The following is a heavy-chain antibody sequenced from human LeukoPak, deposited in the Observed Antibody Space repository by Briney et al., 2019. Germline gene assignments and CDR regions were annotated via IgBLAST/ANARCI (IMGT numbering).Heavy chain of an antibody. CDR1: GGTFSSYA. D-gene: IGHD3-10*01. CDR2: IIPIFGTA. Sequence: GASVKVSCKASGGTFSSYAISWVRQAPGQGLEWMGGIIPIFGTANYAQKFQGRVTITTDESTSTAYMELRSLRSDDTAVYYCARVYYYGSGPYYYYMDVWGKGTTVTVPS. CDR3: ARVYYYGSGPYYYYMDV. J-gene: IGHJ6*03. V-gene: IGHV1-69*05.